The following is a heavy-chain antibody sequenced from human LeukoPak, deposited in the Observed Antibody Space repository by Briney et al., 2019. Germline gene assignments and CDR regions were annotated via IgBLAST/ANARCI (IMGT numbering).Heavy chain of an antibody. CDR3: ARGLGRQQLVSPFDY. CDR2: IYHSGTI. V-gene: IGHV4-38-2*02. D-gene: IGHD6-13*01. CDR1: GYSISSGYY. Sequence: TSETLSLTCTVSGYSISSGYYWGWIRPPPGKGLGWLAIIYHSGTIYYNPSLKSRVTISVDTSKNQFSLRLTSVTAADTAVYFCARGLGRQQLVSPFDYWGQGTLVTVSS. J-gene: IGHJ4*02.